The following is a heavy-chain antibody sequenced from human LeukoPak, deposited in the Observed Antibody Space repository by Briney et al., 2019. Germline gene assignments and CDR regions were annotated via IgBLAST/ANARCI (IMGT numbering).Heavy chain of an antibody. CDR3: ARDPGGDYLMDYFDY. CDR2: ISSSGGTI. CDR1: GFTFSSYE. V-gene: IGHV3-48*03. Sequence: PGGSLRLSCAASGFTFSSYEMNWVRQAPGKGLEWASYISSSGGTIYYADSVKGRFTISRDNAKNSLYLQMNSLRAEDTAVYYCARDPGGDYLMDYFDYWGQGTLVTVSS. D-gene: IGHD4-17*01. J-gene: IGHJ4*02.